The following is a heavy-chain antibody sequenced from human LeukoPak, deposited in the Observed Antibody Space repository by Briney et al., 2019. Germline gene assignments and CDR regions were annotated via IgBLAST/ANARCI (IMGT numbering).Heavy chain of an antibody. CDR2: ISGSGGST. J-gene: IGHJ4*02. V-gene: IGHV3-23*01. D-gene: IGHD3-22*01. Sequence: GGSLRLSCAASGFTFSSYAMSWVRQAPGKGLEWVSAISGSGGSTYYADSVKGRFTISRDNSKNTLYLQMNSLRAEDTAVYYCAKWGIYYDSSGYDYWGQGTLVTVSS. CDR3: AKWGIYYDSSGYDY. CDR1: GFTFSSYA.